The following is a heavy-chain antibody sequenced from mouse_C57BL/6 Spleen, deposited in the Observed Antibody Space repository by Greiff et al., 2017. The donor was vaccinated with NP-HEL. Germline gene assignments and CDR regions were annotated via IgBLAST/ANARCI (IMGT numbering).Heavy chain of an antibody. J-gene: IGHJ3*01. Sequence: EVMLVESGGGLVQPKGSLKLSCAASGFTFNTYAMHWVRQAPGKGLEWVARIRSKSSNYATYYADSVKDRFTISRDDSQSMLYLHMNNLKTEDTAMYFCVREVYYDYGGSWFAYWGQGTLVTVSA. D-gene: IGHD2-4*01. V-gene: IGHV10-3*01. CDR3: VREVYYDYGGSWFAY. CDR2: IRSKSSNYAT. CDR1: GFTFNTYA.